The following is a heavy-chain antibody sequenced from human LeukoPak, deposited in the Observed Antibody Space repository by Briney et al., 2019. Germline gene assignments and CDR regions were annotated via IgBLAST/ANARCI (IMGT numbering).Heavy chain of an antibody. CDR2: ISIYNGNT. J-gene: IGHJ5*02. CDR3: ARITYDFWGGYYMPDDP. Sequence: ASVKVSCKASGYTFTNYGISWVRQAPGQGLEWMGWISIYNGNTDYAQKLRGRVTMTTDTSTSTAYMELRSLRSDDTAVYYCARITYDFWGGYYMPDDPWGQGTLVTVSS. CDR1: GYTFTNYG. D-gene: IGHD3-3*01. V-gene: IGHV1-18*01.